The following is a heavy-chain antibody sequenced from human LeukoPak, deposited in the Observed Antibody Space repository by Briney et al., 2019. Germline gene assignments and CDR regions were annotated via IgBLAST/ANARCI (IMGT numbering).Heavy chain of an antibody. D-gene: IGHD3-22*01. CDR2: INHSGST. Sequence: SETLSLTCAVYGGSFSGYYWSWIRQPPGKGLEWIGEINHSGSTYYNPSLKSRVTISLDTSKNQFSLWLSSVTAADTAVYYCASFYYESSGNYYVPFDYLGQGTLVTVSS. V-gene: IGHV4-34*01. J-gene: IGHJ4*02. CDR1: GGSFSGYY. CDR3: ASFYYESSGNYYVPFDY.